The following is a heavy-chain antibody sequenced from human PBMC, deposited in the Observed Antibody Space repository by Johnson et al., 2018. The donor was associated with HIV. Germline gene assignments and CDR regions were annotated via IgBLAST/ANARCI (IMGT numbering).Heavy chain of an antibody. J-gene: IGHJ3*02. CDR3: ARDDLDNSGHLMAFDM. V-gene: IGHV3-7*01. CDR2: IKQDGSEK. CDR1: GFTFTSYW. Sequence: VQLVESGGGLVQPGRSLRLSCAASGFTFTSYWMSWVRQAPGKGLEWVANIKQDGSEKYYADSVKGRFTISRDNSKNTLYLQMKRLRVEDTAVYYCARDDLDNSGHLMAFDMWGQGTMVTVSS. D-gene: IGHD1-26*01.